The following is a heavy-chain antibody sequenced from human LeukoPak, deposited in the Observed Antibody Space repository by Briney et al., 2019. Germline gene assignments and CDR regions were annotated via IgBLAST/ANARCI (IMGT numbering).Heavy chain of an antibody. CDR3: ARAVVPAAPDY. CDR1: GYTFTGYY. J-gene: IGHJ4*02. V-gene: IGHV1-2*02. CDR2: INPNNGGT. Sequence: ASVKVSCKASGYTFTGYYIHWVRHWVRQAPGQGLEWMGWINPNNGGTNYAQKFLGRVTMTRDTSISTAYMELSRLRSDDTAVYYCARAVVPAAPDYWGQGTLVTVSS. D-gene: IGHD2-2*01.